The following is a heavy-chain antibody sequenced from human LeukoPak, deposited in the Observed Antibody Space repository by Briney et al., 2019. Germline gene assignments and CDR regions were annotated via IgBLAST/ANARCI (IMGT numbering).Heavy chain of an antibody. CDR3: ARGIAVAGLDY. J-gene: IGHJ4*02. D-gene: IGHD6-19*01. V-gene: IGHV3-23*01. CDR1: GFTFSSHA. Sequence: GGSLRLSCAASGFTFSSHAMSWVRQAPGKGLEWVSAISGSGTNTYYADSVKGRFTISRDNSKNTLYLQMNSLRAEDTAVYYCARGIAVAGLDYWGQGTLVTVSS. CDR2: ISGSGTNT.